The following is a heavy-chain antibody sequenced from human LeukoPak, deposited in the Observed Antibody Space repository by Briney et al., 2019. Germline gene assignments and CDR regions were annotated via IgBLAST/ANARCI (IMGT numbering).Heavy chain of an antibody. Sequence: PGGSLRLSCAAPGFTFSSYWMHWVRQAPGEGLVWVSRINGDGSATTYADSLKGRFTISRDNTKNTLYLQINSLRAEDTAVYFCARDRLYTSDYWGQGTLVTVSS. D-gene: IGHD3-16*01. CDR2: INGDGSAT. V-gene: IGHV3-74*01. CDR3: ARDRLYTSDY. CDR1: GFTFSSYW. J-gene: IGHJ4*02.